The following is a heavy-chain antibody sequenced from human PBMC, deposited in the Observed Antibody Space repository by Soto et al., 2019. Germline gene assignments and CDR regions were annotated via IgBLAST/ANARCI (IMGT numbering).Heavy chain of an antibody. CDR2: ISYDGSNK. CDR3: AKDRIQIWSNCYYGMDV. D-gene: IGHD5-18*01. CDR1: GFTFSSYG. V-gene: IGHV3-30*18. J-gene: IGHJ6*02. Sequence: SLRLSCAASGFTFSSYGMHWVRQTPGKGLEWVAVISYDGSNKYYADSVKGRFTISRDNSKNTLYLQMNSLRAEDTAVYYCAKDRIQIWSNCYYGMDVWGQGTTVTVP.